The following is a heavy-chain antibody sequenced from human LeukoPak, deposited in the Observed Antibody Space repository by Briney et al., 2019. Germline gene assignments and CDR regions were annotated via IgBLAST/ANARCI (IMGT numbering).Heavy chain of an antibody. CDR1: GGSISSYY. Sequence: SETLSLTCTVSGGSISSYYWSWIRQPPGKGLEWIGYIYYSGSTNYNPSLKSRVTISVDTSKNQFSLKLSSVTAADTAVYYCARARYSSGWAFDPWGQGTLVTVSS. CDR2: IYYSGST. J-gene: IGHJ5*02. CDR3: ARARYSSGWAFDP. V-gene: IGHV4-59*01. D-gene: IGHD6-19*01.